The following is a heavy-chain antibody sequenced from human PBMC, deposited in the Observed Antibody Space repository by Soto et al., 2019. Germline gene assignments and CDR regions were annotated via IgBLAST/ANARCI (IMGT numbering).Heavy chain of an antibody. Sequence: PGGSLRLSCAASGFTLTTYGMHWVRQAPGKGLEWLAAMSYDGTKEYYADSVKGRFTISRDSSRNTLFLQLNSLRAEDTAVYYCAKEFGSTWIDHWGEGTLGTVSS. J-gene: IGHJ4*02. CDR2: MSYDGTKE. D-gene: IGHD6-13*01. V-gene: IGHV3-30*18. CDR3: AKEFGSTWIDH. CDR1: GFTLTTYG.